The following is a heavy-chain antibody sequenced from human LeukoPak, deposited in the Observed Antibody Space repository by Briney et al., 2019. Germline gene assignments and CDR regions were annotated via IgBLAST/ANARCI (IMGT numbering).Heavy chain of an antibody. CDR3: ARSYCSGGSCYSYYYYYMDV. J-gene: IGHJ6*03. V-gene: IGHV2-26*01. D-gene: IGHD2-15*01. Sequence: SGPTLVNPTETLTLTCTVSGFSLSNARMGVSWIRQPPGKALEWLAHIFSNDEKSYSTSLKSRLTISKYTSKSQVVLTMTNMDPVDTATYYCARSYCSGGSCYSYYYYYMDVWGKGTTVTVSS. CDR1: GFSLSNARMG. CDR2: IFSNDEK.